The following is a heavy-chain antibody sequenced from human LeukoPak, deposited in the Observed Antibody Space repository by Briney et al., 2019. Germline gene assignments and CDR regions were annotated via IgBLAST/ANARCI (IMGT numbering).Heavy chain of an antibody. CDR2: IRYDGNSN. CDR3: ARDGPRGGFDY. D-gene: IGHD3-10*01. Sequence: GGSLRLSCAASGFTFRSYGMHWVRQAPGKGLEWVAFIRYDGNSNYYADSVKGRFTISIENAKNSLYLQMNSLRAEDTAVYYCARDGPRGGFDYWGQGTLVTVSS. CDR1: GFTFRSYG. J-gene: IGHJ4*02. V-gene: IGHV3-30*02.